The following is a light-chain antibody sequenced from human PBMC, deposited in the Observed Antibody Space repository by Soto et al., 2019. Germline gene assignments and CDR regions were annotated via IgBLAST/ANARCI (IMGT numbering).Light chain of an antibody. CDR1: QSISSW. CDR2: DAS. CDR3: QQRSTWPPLT. Sequence: DIQMTQSPSTLSASVGDRVTITCRASQSISSWLAWYQQKPGKAPKLLIYDASSLESGVPSRFSGSGSGTEFTLTISSLQPDDFAVYYCQQRSTWPPLTFGGGTKVEI. J-gene: IGKJ4*01. V-gene: IGKV1-5*01.